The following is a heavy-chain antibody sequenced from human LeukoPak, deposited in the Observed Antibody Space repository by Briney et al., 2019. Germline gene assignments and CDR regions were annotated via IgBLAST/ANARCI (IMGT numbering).Heavy chain of an antibody. V-gene: IGHV3-23*01. CDR3: ARLPTFYYDSSGYHYDY. CDR1: GFIFSSAW. CDR2: TAGSGISK. D-gene: IGHD3-22*01. J-gene: IGHJ4*02. Sequence: GGSLRLSCAASGFIFSSAWMNWVRQAPGRGLEWASSTAGSGISKDYADSVKGRFTISKDKSKNTLYLQMDNLRAEDTGVYFCARLPTFYYDSSGYHYDYWGQGTLVTVSS.